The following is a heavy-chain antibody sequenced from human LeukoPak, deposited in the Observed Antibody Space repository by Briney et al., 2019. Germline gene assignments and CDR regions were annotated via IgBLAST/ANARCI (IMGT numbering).Heavy chain of an antibody. Sequence: GGSLRLSCAASGFTFSNHAMHWVRQAPGKGLEWVSAISGSGGSTYYADSVKGRFTISRDNSKNTLYLQMNSLRAEDTAVYYCAKVIAAAQYYYYYYGMDVWGQGTTVTVSS. CDR1: GFTFSNHA. CDR2: ISGSGGST. D-gene: IGHD6-13*01. V-gene: IGHV3-23*01. CDR3: AKVIAAAQYYYYYYGMDV. J-gene: IGHJ6*02.